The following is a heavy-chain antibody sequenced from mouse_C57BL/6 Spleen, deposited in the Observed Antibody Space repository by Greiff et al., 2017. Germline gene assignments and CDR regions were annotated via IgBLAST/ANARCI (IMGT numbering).Heavy chain of an antibody. CDR1: GYTFTDYY. J-gene: IGHJ4*01. CDR2: INPYNGGT. CDR3: ARFGGDY. Sequence: EVQRVESGPVLVKPGASVKMSCKASGYTFTDYYMNWVKQSHGKSLEWIGVINPYNGGTSYNQKFKGKATLTVDKSSSTAYMELNSLTSEDSAVYYCARFGGDYWGQGTSVTVSS. V-gene: IGHV1-19*01.